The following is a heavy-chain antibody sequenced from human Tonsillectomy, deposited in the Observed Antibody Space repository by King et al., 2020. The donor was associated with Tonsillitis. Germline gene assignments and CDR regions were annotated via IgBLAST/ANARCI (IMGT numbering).Heavy chain of an antibody. J-gene: IGHJ4*02. D-gene: IGHD3-3*01. Sequence: VQLQQWGAGLLKPSETLSLTCAVYGGSFSGYYWSWIRQPPGKGLEWIGEINHSGSTNYNPSLKSRVTISVDTPKNQFSLKLSSVTAADTAVYYCARVLRFSLALDYWGQGTLVTVSS. CDR1: GGSFSGYY. CDR3: ARVLRFSLALDY. CDR2: INHSGST. V-gene: IGHV4-34*01.